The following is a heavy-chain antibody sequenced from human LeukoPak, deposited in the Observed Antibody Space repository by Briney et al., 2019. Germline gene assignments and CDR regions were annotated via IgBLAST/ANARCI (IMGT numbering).Heavy chain of an antibody. CDR2: INHSGST. CDR1: GGSFSGYY. D-gene: IGHD3-3*01. Sequence: PSETLSLTCTIYGGSFSGYYWSWIRQPPGKGLEWIGEINHSGSTNYNPSLKSRVTISVDTSKNQFSLKLNSVTAADTAVYYCARGRDYDFWSGYLPVDYWGQGTLVTVSS. CDR3: ARGRDYDFWSGYLPVDY. V-gene: IGHV4-34*01. J-gene: IGHJ4*02.